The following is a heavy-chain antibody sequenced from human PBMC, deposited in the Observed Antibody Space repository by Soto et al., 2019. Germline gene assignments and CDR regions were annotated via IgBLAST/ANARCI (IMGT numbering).Heavy chain of an antibody. D-gene: IGHD2-2*01. CDR2: ISSSSSYI. CDR1: GFTFSSHT. Sequence: PGGSLRLSCAASGFTFSSHTMNWVRQAPGKGLEWVSSISSSSSYIYYADSVKGRFAISRDNAKNSLYLQMNSLRAEDTAVYYCARGYQLLDYWGQGTLVTVSS. J-gene: IGHJ4*02. V-gene: IGHV3-21*01. CDR3: ARGYQLLDY.